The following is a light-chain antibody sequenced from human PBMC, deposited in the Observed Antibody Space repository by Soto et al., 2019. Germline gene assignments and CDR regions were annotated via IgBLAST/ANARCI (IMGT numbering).Light chain of an antibody. Sequence: EIVMTQSPATLSVSPGERATLSCRASQSVSSNLAWYQQKPGQAPRLLIYGASTRATGIPARFSGSGSGTEFTLTISSLQSEDFAVYYCQQCNNWPLTFGQRTRVEIK. J-gene: IGKJ1*01. CDR3: QQCNNWPLT. V-gene: IGKV3-15*01. CDR1: QSVSSN. CDR2: GAS.